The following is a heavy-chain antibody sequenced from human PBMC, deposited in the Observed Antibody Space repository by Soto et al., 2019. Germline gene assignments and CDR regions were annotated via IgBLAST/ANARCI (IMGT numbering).Heavy chain of an antibody. CDR2: IYPGDSDT. Sequence: GESLKISCKASGYRFTSYWIGWVRQMPGKGLEWMGIIYPGDSDTRHSPSFQGQVTISADKSISTAYLQWSSLKASDTAMYYCARLLTPANFFDAFYIWGQGTMVTVSS. D-gene: IGHD2-2*01. V-gene: IGHV5-51*01. CDR1: GYRFTSYW. J-gene: IGHJ3*02. CDR3: ARLLTPANFFDAFYI.